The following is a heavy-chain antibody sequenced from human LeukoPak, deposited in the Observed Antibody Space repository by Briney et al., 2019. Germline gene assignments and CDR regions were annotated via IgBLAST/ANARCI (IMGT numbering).Heavy chain of an antibody. V-gene: IGHV4-39*01. D-gene: IGHD4-17*01. Sequence: SETLSLTCTVSGGSISSSSYSWGWIRQPPGKGLEWIGSIYYSGSTYYNPSLKSRVTISVDTSKNQFSLKLSSVTAADTAVYYCARHPSTDYGDPGHFDYWGQGTLVTVSS. CDR1: GGSISSSSYS. CDR2: IYYSGST. CDR3: ARHPSTDYGDPGHFDY. J-gene: IGHJ4*02.